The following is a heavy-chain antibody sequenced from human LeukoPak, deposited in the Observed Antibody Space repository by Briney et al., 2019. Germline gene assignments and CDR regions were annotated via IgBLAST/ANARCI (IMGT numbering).Heavy chain of an antibody. CDR3: ATTGYYYDSSLS. CDR2: IYYSGTT. CDR1: GGSISSDSYY. V-gene: IGHV4-39*07. D-gene: IGHD3-22*01. Sequence: SETLSPTRTVSGGSISSDSYYWGWVRQPPRTGLEWIGSIYYSGTTYYNSSLKSRVTISIDMSKNQFSLQLTSMTAADTAVYYCATTGYYYDSSLSWGQGTLVTVSS. J-gene: IGHJ5*02.